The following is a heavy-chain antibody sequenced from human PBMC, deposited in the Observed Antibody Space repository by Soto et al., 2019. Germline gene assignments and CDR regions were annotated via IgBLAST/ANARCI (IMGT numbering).Heavy chain of an antibody. CDR3: VRDTSFDY. V-gene: IGHV3-64*01. Sequence: EVQLVESGGGLVQPGGSLRLSCAASGFTFSSYDMHWVRQAPGKGLEYISAISSNGGITYYANSVKGRFTISRDNSKNTLYLQMGSLRAEDMAVYYCVRDTSFDYWGQGTLVTVSS. CDR1: GFTFSSYD. J-gene: IGHJ4*02. CDR2: ISSNGGIT.